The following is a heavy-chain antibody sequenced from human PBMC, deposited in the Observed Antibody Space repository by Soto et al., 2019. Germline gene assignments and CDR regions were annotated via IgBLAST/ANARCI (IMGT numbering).Heavy chain of an antibody. D-gene: IGHD3-3*01. V-gene: IGHV3-30*18. Sequence: PGGSLRLSCAASGFTFSSYGMHWVRQAPGKGLEWVAVISYDGSNKYYADSVKGRFTISRDNSKNTLYLQMNSLRAEDTAVYYCAKDPSFSKLRFLEWFPSHWGQGTLVTVSS. CDR3: AKDPSFSKLRFLEWFPSH. CDR1: GFTFSSYG. CDR2: ISYDGSNK. J-gene: IGHJ4*02.